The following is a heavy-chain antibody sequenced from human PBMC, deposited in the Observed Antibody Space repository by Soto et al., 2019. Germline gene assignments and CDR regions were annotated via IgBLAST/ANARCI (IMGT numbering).Heavy chain of an antibody. Sequence: QVQLQESGPGLVKPSGTLSLTCAVSGGSISSSNWWSWVRQPPGKGLEWIGEIYHSGSTNYNPSLKSRVTISXXKXKXXFSLKLSSVTAADTAVYYCARVALDEDRVANAFDIWGQGTMVTVSS. D-gene: IGHD2-15*01. CDR2: IYHSGST. J-gene: IGHJ3*02. CDR1: GGSISSSNW. CDR3: ARVALDEDRVANAFDI. V-gene: IGHV4-4*02.